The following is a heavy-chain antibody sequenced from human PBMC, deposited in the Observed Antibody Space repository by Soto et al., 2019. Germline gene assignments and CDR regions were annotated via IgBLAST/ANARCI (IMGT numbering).Heavy chain of an antibody. V-gene: IGHV1-69*04. Sequence: QVQLVQSGAEVKRPGSSVKVSCKACGDTFNFYSINWVRQAPGLGLEWMGRVNPILSMSNYAQRFQGRVTMTADKSTSTAYMELSGLRSEDTAIYYCATSYGSGYRAFDFWGQGALVTVSS. D-gene: IGHD3-10*01. CDR1: GDTFNFYS. CDR3: ATSYGSGYRAFDF. J-gene: IGHJ4*02. CDR2: VNPILSMS.